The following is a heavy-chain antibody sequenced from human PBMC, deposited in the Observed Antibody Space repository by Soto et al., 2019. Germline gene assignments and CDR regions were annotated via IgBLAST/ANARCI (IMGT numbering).Heavy chain of an antibody. CDR2: IYHSGST. V-gene: IGHV4-30-2*01. Sequence: PSETLSLTCAVSGGSISSGGYSWSWIRQPPGKGLEWIGYIYHSGSTYYNPSLKSRVTISVDRSKNQFSLKLSSVTAADTAVYYCARMPRTVRYYYYGMDVWGQGTTVTVSS. CDR3: ARMPRTVRYYYYGMDV. CDR1: GGSISSGGYS. J-gene: IGHJ6*02. D-gene: IGHD4-17*01.